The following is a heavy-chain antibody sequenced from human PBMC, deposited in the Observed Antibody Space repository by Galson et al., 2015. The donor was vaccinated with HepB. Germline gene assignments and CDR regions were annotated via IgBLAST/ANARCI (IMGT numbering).Heavy chain of an antibody. CDR3: ARDDLGEWLGRWFDP. Sequence: SVKVSCKASGYTFTRYGISWVRQAPGQGLEWMGRISGYSGDTNYAQNFQGRVTMTRHTSTSTAYMELRNLRSDDTAVYYCARDDLGEWLGRWFDPWGQGTLVTVSS. D-gene: IGHD3-10*01. V-gene: IGHV1-18*01. CDR2: ISGYSGDT. J-gene: IGHJ5*02. CDR1: GYTFTRYG.